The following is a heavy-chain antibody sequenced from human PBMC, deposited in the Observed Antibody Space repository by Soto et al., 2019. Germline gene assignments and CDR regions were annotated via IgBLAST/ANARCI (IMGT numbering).Heavy chain of an antibody. CDR1: GDSISRGGYY. CDR3: ARDGAGAYGLGWFDP. Sequence: QVQLQESGPGLVKPSQTLSLTCTVSGDSISRGGYYWNWLRQHPRKGLEWIGYIYHSGSTIYNPSLKSRVTISVDTSKNRLSLELSNVTAADTAVYYCARDGAGAYGLGWFDPWGQGILFTVSS. J-gene: IGHJ5*02. V-gene: IGHV4-31*03. D-gene: IGHD2-21*01. CDR2: IYHSGST.